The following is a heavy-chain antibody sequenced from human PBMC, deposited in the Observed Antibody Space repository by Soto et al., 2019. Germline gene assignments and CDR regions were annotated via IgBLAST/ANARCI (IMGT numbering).Heavy chain of an antibody. Sequence: GGSLRLSCAASGFTFSDSAIHWVRQASGKGLEWVGRIRSKANSYATTYAASVKGRFTISRDNSKNTLFLQMNSLRAEDTAAYYCAKDVVTGNGEWDWFDPWGQGTLVTVSS. D-gene: IGHD6-19*01. CDR2: IRSKANSYAT. J-gene: IGHJ5*02. CDR3: AKDVVTGNGEWDWFDP. CDR1: GFTFSDSA. V-gene: IGHV3-73*01.